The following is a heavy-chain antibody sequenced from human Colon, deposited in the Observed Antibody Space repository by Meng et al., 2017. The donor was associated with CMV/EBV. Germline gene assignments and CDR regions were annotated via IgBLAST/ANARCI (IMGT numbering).Heavy chain of an antibody. CDR1: GFPFGDYE. V-gene: IGHV3-48*03. D-gene: IGHD2-21*01. J-gene: IGHJ6*02. CDR3: ARFRRTIVVAGLNPGWYHGIVV. Sequence: GESLKISCVASGFPFGDYEINWVRQAPGKGLEWISYISSSGNTVYSADSGKGRFTFSRDNAKNSVYVQMDSLRVEDTAVYYCARFRRTIVVAGLNPGWYHGIVVWGQGTTVTVSS. CDR2: ISSSGNTV.